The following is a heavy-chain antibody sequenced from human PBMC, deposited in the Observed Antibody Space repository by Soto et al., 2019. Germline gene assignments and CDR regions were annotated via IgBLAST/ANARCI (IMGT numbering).Heavy chain of an antibody. V-gene: IGHV4-31*03. J-gene: IGHJ3*02. Sequence: QVQLQESGPGLAKPSQTLSLTCTVSGGSISSGNQYWSWIRQHPEKGLEWIGYISYAGTTHYNPSLGSRVTISIDTSKNQFSLKVSSVTAADTAVFYCAREVMEAGDTDAFDIWGQGTVVTVSA. CDR3: AREVMEAGDTDAFDI. CDR1: GGSISSGNQY. D-gene: IGHD6-13*01. CDR2: ISYAGTT.